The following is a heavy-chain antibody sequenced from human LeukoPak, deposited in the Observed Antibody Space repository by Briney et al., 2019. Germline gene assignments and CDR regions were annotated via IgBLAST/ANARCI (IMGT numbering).Heavy chain of an antibody. CDR2: INPNSGGT. J-gene: IGHJ4*02. D-gene: IGHD3-3*01. CDR1: GYTFTGYY. CDR3: AREYDFWSGPNKGKHGFDY. V-gene: IGHV1-2*02. Sequence: ASVKVSCKASGYTFTGYYMHWVQQAPGQGLEWMGWINPNSGGTNYAQKFQGRVTMTRDTSISTAYMELSRLRSDDTAVYYCAREYDFWSGPNKGKHGFDYWGQGTLVTVSS.